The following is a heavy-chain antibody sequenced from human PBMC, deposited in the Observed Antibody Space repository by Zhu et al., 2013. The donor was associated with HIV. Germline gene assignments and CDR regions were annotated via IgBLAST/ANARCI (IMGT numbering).Heavy chain of an antibody. D-gene: IGHD2-15*01. J-gene: IGHJ3*02. CDR1: GYTFTNYG. CDR3: ARVSRVVGSFDI. Sequence: VQLVQSGPEVKKPGASVKVSCKASGYTFTNYGIAWVRQAPGQRLEWLGWINTKKGNTNYAHNFQGRITMTADTSTTTAYMDLGSLRSEDTAIYYCARVSRVVGSFDIWGQGTMVTVSS. CDR2: INTKKGNT. V-gene: IGHV1-18*01.